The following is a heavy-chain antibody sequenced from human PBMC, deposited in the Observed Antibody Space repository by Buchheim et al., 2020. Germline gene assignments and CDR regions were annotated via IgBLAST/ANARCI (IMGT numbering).Heavy chain of an antibody. CDR1: GFTFSSYA. D-gene: IGHD5-12*01. V-gene: IGHV3-30-3*01. Sequence: QVQLVESGGGVVQPGRSLRLSCAASGFTFSSYAMHWVRQAPGKGLEWVAVISYDGSNKYYADSVKGRFTISRDNSKNTLYLQMNSLRAEDTAVYYCARDREVATIRYAFDIWGQGT. CDR2: ISYDGSNK. CDR3: ARDREVATIRYAFDI. J-gene: IGHJ3*02.